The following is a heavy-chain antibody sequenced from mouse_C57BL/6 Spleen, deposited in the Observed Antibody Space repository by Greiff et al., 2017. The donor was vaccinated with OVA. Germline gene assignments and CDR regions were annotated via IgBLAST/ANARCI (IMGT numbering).Heavy chain of an antibody. CDR1: GYAFSSSW. D-gene: IGHD2-3*01. Sequence: VQLQESGPELVKPGASVKISCKASGYAFSSSWMNWVKQRPGKGLEWIGRIYPGDGDTNYNGKFKGKATLTADKSSSTAYMQLSSLTSEDSAVYFCARGGYYVDYFDYWGQGTTLTVSS. CDR2: IYPGDGDT. CDR3: ARGGYYVDYFDY. V-gene: IGHV1-82*01. J-gene: IGHJ2*01.